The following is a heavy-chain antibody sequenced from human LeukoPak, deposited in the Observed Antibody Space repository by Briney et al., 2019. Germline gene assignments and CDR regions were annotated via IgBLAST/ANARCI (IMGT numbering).Heavy chain of an antibody. D-gene: IGHD3-16*02. CDR3: ARDLSFSSPEVGWFDP. CDR1: GGSISSYY. J-gene: IGHJ5*02. Sequence: SETLSLTCTVSGGSISSYYWSWIRQPPGKGLEWIGYIYYSGSTNYNPSLKSRVTISVDTSKNQFSLKLSSVTAADTAVYYCARDLSFSSPEVGWFDPWGQGTLVTVSS. CDR2: IYYSGST. V-gene: IGHV4-59*01.